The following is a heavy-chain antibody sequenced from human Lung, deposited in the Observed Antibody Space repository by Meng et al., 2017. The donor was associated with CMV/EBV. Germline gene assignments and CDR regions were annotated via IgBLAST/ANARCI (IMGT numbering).Heavy chain of an antibody. D-gene: IGHD3-10*01. J-gene: IGHJ1*01. V-gene: IGHV4-4*02. CDR2: IPHRGSS. Sequence: VQLRQSSPALVKPSARLSLPCSVSGDSINNHNLVAWVRQPPGKGLEWIGEIPHRGSSAYSPSLKSRVSMSIDKSKNQFSLKLTSVTAADTAVYHCLRRSGGSVWGQGTLVTVSS. CDR3: LRRSGGSV. CDR1: GDSINNHNL.